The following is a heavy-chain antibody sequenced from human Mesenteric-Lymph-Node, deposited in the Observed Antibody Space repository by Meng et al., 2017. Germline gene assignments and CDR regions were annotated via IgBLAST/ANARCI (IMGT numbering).Heavy chain of an antibody. CDR2: IIPILGMA. D-gene: IGHD6-13*01. CDR3: ATMAAAGTGGPYYYYGMDV. V-gene: IGHV1-69*02. CDR1: GGTFSSYT. Sequence: SVKVSCKASGGTFSSYTISWVRQAPGQGLEWMGRIIPILGMANYAQKFQGRVTITADKSTSTAYMELSSLRSEDTAVYYCATMAAAGTGGPYYYYGMDVWGQGTTVTVSS. J-gene: IGHJ6*02.